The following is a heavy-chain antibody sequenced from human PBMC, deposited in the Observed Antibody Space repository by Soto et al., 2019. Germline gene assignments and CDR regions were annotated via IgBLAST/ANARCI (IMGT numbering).Heavy chain of an antibody. J-gene: IGHJ6*03. V-gene: IGHV3-23*01. Sequence: GGSLRLSCAASGFTFSNSAMTWVRQAPGKGLEWVSGINSNGENTYYADSVKGRFTISRDNSKNTLYLQMNTLRAEDTAVFYCAKAKTYTADYMDVWGKGTTVTVSS. CDR2: INSNGENT. CDR3: AKAKTYTADYMDV. D-gene: IGHD2-2*02. CDR1: GFTFSNSA.